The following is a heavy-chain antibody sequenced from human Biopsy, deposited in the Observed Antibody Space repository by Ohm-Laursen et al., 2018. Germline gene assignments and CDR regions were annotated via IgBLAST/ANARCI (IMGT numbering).Heavy chain of an antibody. CDR2: IYSTGRSS. D-gene: IGHD6-19*01. Sequence: PSETLSLTCTVSGASMTGYFWTWVRQPAGKGLEWIGRIYSTGRSSAYHPSFQSRVTMSLDTSNKQFSLKLTSVTAADTAVYYCARTPGVAVAGRFFDLWGRGTLVTVSS. J-gene: IGHJ2*01. V-gene: IGHV4-4*07. CDR1: GASMTGYF. CDR3: ARTPGVAVAGRFFDL.